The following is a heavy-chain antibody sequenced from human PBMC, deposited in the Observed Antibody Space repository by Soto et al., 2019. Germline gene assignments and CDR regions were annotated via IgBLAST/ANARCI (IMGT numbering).Heavy chain of an antibody. CDR1: GCTFSSYA. J-gene: IGHJ6*02. CDR3: ARDGDSSGPQGYYYGMDV. Sequence: GASVKVSCKASGCTFSSYAISWVRQAPGQGLEWMGGIIPIFGTANYAQKFQGRVTITADESTSTAYMELSSLRSEDTAVYYCARDGDSSGPQGYYYGMDVWGQGTTVTVSS. V-gene: IGHV1-69*13. D-gene: IGHD3-22*01. CDR2: IIPIFGTA.